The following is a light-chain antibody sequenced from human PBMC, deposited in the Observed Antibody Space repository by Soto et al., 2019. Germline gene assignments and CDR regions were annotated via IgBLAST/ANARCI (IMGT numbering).Light chain of an antibody. CDR1: HSIGSSY. V-gene: IGKV3-20*01. CDR3: QQYYSSFT. J-gene: IGKJ3*01. Sequence: EIVLTQSPGTLSLSPGERATLSCRASHSIGSSYLAWYQQKPGQAPRLLIYAVASRATGIPDRFSGSMSGTDFTLTISRLEPADFALYSYQQYYSSFTFGPGTKVDIK. CDR2: AVA.